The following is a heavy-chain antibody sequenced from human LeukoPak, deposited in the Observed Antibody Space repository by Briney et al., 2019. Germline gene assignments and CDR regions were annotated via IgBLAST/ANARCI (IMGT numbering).Heavy chain of an antibody. V-gene: IGHV1-18*01. Sequence: ASVKVSCKASGYTFTSYGISWVRQAPGQGLEWMGWISAYNGNTNYAQKLQGRVTMTTDTSTSTAYMELSSLRSEDTAVYYCARGLEMATIDDAFDIWGQGTMVTVSS. CDR2: ISAYNGNT. CDR1: GYTFTSYG. J-gene: IGHJ3*02. CDR3: ARGLEMATIDDAFDI. D-gene: IGHD5-24*01.